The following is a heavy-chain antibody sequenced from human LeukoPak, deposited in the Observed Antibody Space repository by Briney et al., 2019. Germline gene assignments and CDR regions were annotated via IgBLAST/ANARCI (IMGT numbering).Heavy chain of an antibody. J-gene: IGHJ4*02. V-gene: IGHV1-69*13. CDR1: GGTFSSYA. CDR3: ARVTIFGVVTLDY. D-gene: IGHD3-3*01. Sequence: ASVKVSCKASGGTFSSYAISWVRQAPGQGLEWMGGIIPIFGTANYAQKFQGRVTITADESTSTAYMEPSSLRSEDTAVYYCARVTIFGVVTLDYWGQGTLVTVSS. CDR2: IIPIFGTA.